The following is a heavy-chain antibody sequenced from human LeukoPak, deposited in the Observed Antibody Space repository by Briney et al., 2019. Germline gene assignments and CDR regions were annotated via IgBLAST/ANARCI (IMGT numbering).Heavy chain of an antibody. CDR2: INTNTGNP. J-gene: IGHJ4*02. CDR1: GYTFTTYA. CDR3: ARDWGGWNQAY. V-gene: IGHV7-4-1*02. D-gene: IGHD1-1*01. Sequence: PGASVKVSCKASGYTFTTYAMNWVRQAPGQGLEWVGCINTNTGNPTYAQGFTGRFVFSLDTSVSTAYLQISSLKPEDTAVYYCARDWGGWNQAYWGQGTLVTVSS.